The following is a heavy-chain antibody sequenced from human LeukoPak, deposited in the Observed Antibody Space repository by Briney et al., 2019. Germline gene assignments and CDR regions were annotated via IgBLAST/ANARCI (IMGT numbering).Heavy chain of an antibody. CDR1: GDTFTSYD. CDR2: MTPNSGYT. D-gene: IGHD5-24*01. J-gene: IGHJ2*01. Sequence: AASVKVSCKASGDTFTSYDINWVRQAIGQGLEWMGWMTPNSGYTGYAQKFQGRVTITRNTSITTAYMELSSLRFEDTAVYYCARGREGSNFGYFDLWGRGTLVTVSS. V-gene: IGHV1-8*03. CDR3: ARGREGSNFGYFDL.